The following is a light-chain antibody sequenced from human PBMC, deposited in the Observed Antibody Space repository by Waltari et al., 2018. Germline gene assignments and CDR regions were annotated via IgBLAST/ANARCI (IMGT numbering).Light chain of an antibody. CDR2: DVS. CDR1: INDVGGYDY. V-gene: IGLV2-14*03. J-gene: IGLJ2*01. Sequence: QSALTQPASVSGSPGQSITISCTGTINDVGGYDYVSWYQQHPDKAPKLVIFDVSNRPSGVSRRFSASKSGNTASLTISGLQAEDEAVYYCNSYSSTTTLVFGGGTKVTVL. CDR3: NSYSSTTTLV.